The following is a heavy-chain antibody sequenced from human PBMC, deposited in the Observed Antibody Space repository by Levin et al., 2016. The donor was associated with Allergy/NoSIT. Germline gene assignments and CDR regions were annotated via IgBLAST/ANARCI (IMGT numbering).Heavy chain of an antibody. V-gene: IGHV1-69*01. CDR2: IIPIFGTA. Sequence: WVRQAPGQGLEWMGGIIPIFGTANYAQKFQGRVTITADESTSTAYMELSSLRAEDTAVYYCAKDRIPYSSSWWGYWGQGTLVTVSS. J-gene: IGHJ4*02. CDR3: AKDRIPYSSSWWGY. D-gene: IGHD6-13*01.